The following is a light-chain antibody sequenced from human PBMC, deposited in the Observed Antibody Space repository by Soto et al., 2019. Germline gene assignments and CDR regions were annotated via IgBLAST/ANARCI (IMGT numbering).Light chain of an antibody. J-gene: IGLJ1*01. CDR2: SNN. Sequence: QSVLTQPPSASGTPGQRVTLSCSGSTSNIGSNSVNWYQQLPGTAPKLLIFSNNQRPSGVPDRFSGSKSGTSASLDISGLQSEDEADYYCSAWDDRLNEGVFGPGTKVTVL. CDR1: TSNIGSNS. V-gene: IGLV1-44*01. CDR3: SAWDDRLNEGV.